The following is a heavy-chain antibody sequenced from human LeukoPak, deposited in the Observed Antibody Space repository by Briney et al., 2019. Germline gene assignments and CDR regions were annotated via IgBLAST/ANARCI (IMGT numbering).Heavy chain of an antibody. V-gene: IGHV5-10-1*01. Sequence: GESLKISCKGSGYSLTSYWISWVRQMPGKGLEWMGRIDPSDSYTNYSPSFQGHVTISADKSISTAYLQWSSLKASDTAMYYCARHRSGSGSYYEDGDWFDPWGQGTLVTVSS. D-gene: IGHD3-10*01. J-gene: IGHJ5*02. CDR1: GYSLTSYW. CDR3: ARHRSGSGSYYEDGDWFDP. CDR2: IDPSDSYT.